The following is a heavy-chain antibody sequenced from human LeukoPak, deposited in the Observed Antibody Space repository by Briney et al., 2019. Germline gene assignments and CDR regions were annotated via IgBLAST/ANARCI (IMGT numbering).Heavy chain of an antibody. D-gene: IGHD4-17*01. Sequence: PSETLSLTCTVSGGSISSYYWSWIRQPAGKGLEWIGRIYASGSTDANPSLKSRVTMSVATSKNQFSLRLTSVTAADTAVYYCARGYGDIEYWGQGILVTVSS. CDR1: GGSISSYY. V-gene: IGHV4-4*07. CDR2: IYASGST. J-gene: IGHJ4*02. CDR3: ARGYGDIEY.